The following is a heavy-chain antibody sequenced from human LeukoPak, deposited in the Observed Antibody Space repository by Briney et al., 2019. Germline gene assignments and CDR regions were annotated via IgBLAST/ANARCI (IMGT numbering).Heavy chain of an antibody. V-gene: IGHV3-74*01. J-gene: IGHJ4*02. D-gene: IGHD3-22*01. Sequence: QPGGSLRLSCAASGFTFSSYWMYWVRQAPGKGPVWVARINTDGGSLNYADSVKGRFTISRDNAKNTLYLQMNSLGAEDTAVYYCARRINYYDSSGYYYVRYFGSWGQGTLVAVSS. CDR2: INTDGGSL. CDR1: GFTFSSYW. CDR3: ARRINYYDSSGYYYVRYFGS.